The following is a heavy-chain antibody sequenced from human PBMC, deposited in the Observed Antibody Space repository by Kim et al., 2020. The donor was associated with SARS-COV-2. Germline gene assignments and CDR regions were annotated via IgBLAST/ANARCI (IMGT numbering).Heavy chain of an antibody. V-gene: IGHV3-49*04. CDR2: IRSKAYGGTT. Sequence: GGSLRLSCTASGFTFGGYAMRWVRQAPGKGLEWVGFIRSKAYGGTTEYAASVKCRFTNARYESKSIAYLQMNSLKTEDTAVSYCTRGRIPEGNIAARPEFGYWGQGSLVTVSP. CDR1: GFTFGGYA. J-gene: IGHJ4*02. D-gene: IGHD6-6*01. CDR3: TRGRIPEGNIAARPEFGY.